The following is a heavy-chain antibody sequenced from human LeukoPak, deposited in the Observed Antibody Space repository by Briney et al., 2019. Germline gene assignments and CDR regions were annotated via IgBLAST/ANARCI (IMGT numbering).Heavy chain of an antibody. D-gene: IGHD5-24*01. J-gene: IGHJ4*02. V-gene: IGHV6-1*01. Sequence: SQTLSLTCAISGDTVSSSIAVWNWIRQSPSRGLEWLGKTYYRSTWHHDYAVSVTGRLTITPDTSKNQFSLQLNSVTPDDTAVYYCARIEMATISSPTPVFDYWGQGNLVTVSS. CDR3: ARIEMATISSPTPVFDY. CDR2: TYYRSTWHH. CDR1: GDTVSSSIAV.